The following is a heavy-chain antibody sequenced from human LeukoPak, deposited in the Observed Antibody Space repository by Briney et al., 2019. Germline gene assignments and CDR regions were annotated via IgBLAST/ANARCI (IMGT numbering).Heavy chain of an antibody. J-gene: IGHJ4*02. CDR2: IIPIFGTA. Sequence: SVKVSCKASGYTFTGYYMHWVRQAPGQGLEWMGGIIPIFGTANYAQKFQGRVTITADESTSTAYMELSSLRSEDTAVYYCAREVGYYDSSGHFDYWGQGTLVTVSS. V-gene: IGHV1-69*13. CDR3: AREVGYYDSSGHFDY. CDR1: GYTFTGYY. D-gene: IGHD3-22*01.